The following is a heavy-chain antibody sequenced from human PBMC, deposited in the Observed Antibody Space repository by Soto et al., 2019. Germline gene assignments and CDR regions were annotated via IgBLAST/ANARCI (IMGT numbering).Heavy chain of an antibody. CDR1: GFTFSTFA. J-gene: IGHJ4*02. Sequence: HPGGSLRLSCAASGFTFSTFAMSWVRQAPGKGLEWVSGVSGSGGSTYYADSVKGRFTISRDNPKNTLYLQMSSLRAEDTAVYYCAKGWSIIDSWGQGTLVTVSS. CDR2: VSGSGGST. D-gene: IGHD6-13*01. V-gene: IGHV3-23*01. CDR3: AKGWSIIDS.